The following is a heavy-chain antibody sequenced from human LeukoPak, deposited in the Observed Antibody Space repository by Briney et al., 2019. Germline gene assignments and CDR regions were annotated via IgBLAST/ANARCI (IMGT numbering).Heavy chain of an antibody. CDR2: IDYSGST. CDR1: GGSISTYY. V-gene: IGHV4-59*01. CDR3: ARVGQGCFDL. D-gene: IGHD2-8*01. J-gene: IGHJ2*01. Sequence: PSETLSLTCTVSGGSISTYYWGWIRQPPGKGLEWIGYIDYSGSTNYNPSLKSRVTLSVDTSKNQFSLKVNSVTAADTAVYYCARVGQGCFDLWGRGTLVTVSS.